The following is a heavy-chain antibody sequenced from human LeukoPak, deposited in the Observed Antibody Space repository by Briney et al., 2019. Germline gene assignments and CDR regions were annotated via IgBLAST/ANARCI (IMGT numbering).Heavy chain of an antibody. CDR3: AREVEESGGFDP. D-gene: IGHD5-24*01. Sequence: GGSLRLSCAASGFTFSDYYMSWIRQTPRKGLEWLAYISSSGSSIDYADSVKGRFTVSRDNGKNSLFLQMNSLRVEDTAVYYCAREVEESGGFDPWGQGTLVTVSS. J-gene: IGHJ5*02. CDR2: ISSSGSSI. CDR1: GFTFSDYY. V-gene: IGHV3-11*04.